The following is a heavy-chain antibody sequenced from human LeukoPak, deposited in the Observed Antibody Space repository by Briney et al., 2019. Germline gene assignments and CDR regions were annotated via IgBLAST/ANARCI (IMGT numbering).Heavy chain of an antibody. CDR1: GFVFGDYG. Sequence: PGGSLRLSCAASGFVFGDYGMHWVRQAPGKGLEWVTMVRNDGSDKYYADSVKGRFTISRDNSKNSLYLQMNSLRDEDTAVYYCARDGEYYYDSSGYYYWGQGTLVTVSS. CDR2: VRNDGSDK. J-gene: IGHJ4*02. CDR3: ARDGEYYYDSSGYYY. D-gene: IGHD3-22*01. V-gene: IGHV3-30*02.